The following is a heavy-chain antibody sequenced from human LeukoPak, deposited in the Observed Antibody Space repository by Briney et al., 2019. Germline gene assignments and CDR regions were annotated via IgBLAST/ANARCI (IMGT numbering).Heavy chain of an antibody. CDR2: IYTSGST. D-gene: IGHD4-11*01. Sequence: SETLSLTCTVSGGSISSYYWSWIRQPAGKGLEWIGRIYTSGSTNYNPSLKSRVTMSVDTSKNQFSLKLSSVTAADTAVYYCARGCSNYPYYYYYMDVWGKGTTVTVSS. CDR3: ARGCSNYPYYYYYMDV. J-gene: IGHJ6*03. V-gene: IGHV4-4*07. CDR1: GGSISSYY.